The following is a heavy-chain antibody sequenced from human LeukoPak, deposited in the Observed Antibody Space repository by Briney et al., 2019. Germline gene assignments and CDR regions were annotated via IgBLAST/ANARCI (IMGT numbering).Heavy chain of an antibody. Sequence: GASVKVSCKASGYTFTGYYMHWVRQAPGQGLEWMGWINPNSGGTNYAQKLQGRVTMTTDTSTSTAYMELRSLRSDDTAVYYCARIYGHERAPIDYWGQGTLVTVSS. CDR3: ARIYGHERAPIDY. CDR1: GYTFTGYY. CDR2: INPNSGGT. V-gene: IGHV1-2*02. J-gene: IGHJ4*02. D-gene: IGHD3-3*01.